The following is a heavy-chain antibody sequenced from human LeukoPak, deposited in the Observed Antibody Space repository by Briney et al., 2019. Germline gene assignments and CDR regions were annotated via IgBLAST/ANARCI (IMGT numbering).Heavy chain of an antibody. CDR1: GFTFSSYG. V-gene: IGHV3-30*02. Sequence: GGSLRLSCAASGFTFSSYGMHWVRQAPGKGLEWVAFIRYDGSNKYYVDSVKGRFTISRDNSKNTLYLQMNSLRAEDTAVYYCAKDGRGVRTMAATYYYYYGMDVWGQGTTVTVSS. D-gene: IGHD6-25*01. CDR3: AKDGRGVRTMAATYYYYYGMDV. J-gene: IGHJ6*02. CDR2: IRYDGSNK.